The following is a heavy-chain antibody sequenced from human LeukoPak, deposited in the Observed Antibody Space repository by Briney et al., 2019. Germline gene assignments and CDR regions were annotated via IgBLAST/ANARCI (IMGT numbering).Heavy chain of an antibody. Sequence: SETLSLTCTVSGGSISSSSYYWGWIRQPPGKALEWIGSIYYSGRTYYNPSLKSRVTISVDTSKNQFSLKLSSVTAADTAVYYCARHGLEYSSSWGSHAFDIWGQGTMVTVSS. J-gene: IGHJ3*02. D-gene: IGHD6-6*01. CDR3: ARHGLEYSSSWGSHAFDI. V-gene: IGHV4-39*01. CDR2: IYYSGRT. CDR1: GGSISSSSYY.